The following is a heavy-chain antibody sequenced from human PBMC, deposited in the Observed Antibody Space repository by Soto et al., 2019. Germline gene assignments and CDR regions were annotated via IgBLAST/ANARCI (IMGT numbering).Heavy chain of an antibody. CDR1: GFTFSSYA. CDR2: ISGSGGST. J-gene: IGHJ5*02. CDR3: AKDQGGKYYDFWSGSPYNWFDP. V-gene: IGHV3-23*01. Sequence: GGSLRLSCAASGFTFSSYAMSWVRQAPGKGLEWVSAISGSGGSTYYADSVKGRSTISRDNSKNTLYLQMNSLRAEDTAVYYCAKDQGGKYYDFWSGSPYNWFDPWGQGTLVTVSS. D-gene: IGHD3-3*01.